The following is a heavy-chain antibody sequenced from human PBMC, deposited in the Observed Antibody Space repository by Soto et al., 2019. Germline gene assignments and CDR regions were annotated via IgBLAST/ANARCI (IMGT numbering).Heavy chain of an antibody. V-gene: IGHV3-23*01. D-gene: IGHD6-19*01. J-gene: IGHJ1*01. CDR2: ISGSGGST. CDR3: AKGVAVAGCHIRRRCGEYFQH. Sequence: PGGSLRLSCAASGFTFSSYAMSWVRQAPGKGLEWVSAISGSGGSTYYADSVKGRFTISRDNSKNTLYLQMNSLRAEDTAVYYCAKGVAVAGCHIRRRCGEYFQHWGQGTLVTVSS. CDR1: GFTFSSYA.